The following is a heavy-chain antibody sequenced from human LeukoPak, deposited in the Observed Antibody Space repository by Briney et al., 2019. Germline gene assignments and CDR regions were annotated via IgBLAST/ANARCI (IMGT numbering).Heavy chain of an antibody. D-gene: IGHD6-6*01. CDR1: GGSISSSSYY. CDR3: ARGGKYSSSSVDY. J-gene: IGHJ4*02. CDR2: IYYSGRT. V-gene: IGHV4-39*07. Sequence: SETLSLTCTVSGGSISSSSYYWGWIRQPPGKGLEWIGSIYYSGRTYYNPSLKSRVTISVDTSKNQFSLKLSSVTAADTAVYYCARGGKYSSSSVDYWGQGTLVTVSS.